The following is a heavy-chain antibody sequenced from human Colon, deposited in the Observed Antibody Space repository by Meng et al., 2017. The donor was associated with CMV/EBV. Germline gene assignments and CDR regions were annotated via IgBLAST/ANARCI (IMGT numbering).Heavy chain of an antibody. D-gene: IGHD3-22*01. V-gene: IGHV4-34*01. CDR2: INHSGST. Sequence: SETLSLTCAVYGGSFSGYYWSWIRQPPGKGLEWIGEINHSGSTNYNPSLKSRVTISVDTSKNPFALKLSSVTAADTAVYYCARGLSQSYDSSGYYTFPFDYWGQGTLVTVSS. CDR1: GGSFSGYY. J-gene: IGHJ4*02. CDR3: ARGLSQSYDSSGYYTFPFDY.